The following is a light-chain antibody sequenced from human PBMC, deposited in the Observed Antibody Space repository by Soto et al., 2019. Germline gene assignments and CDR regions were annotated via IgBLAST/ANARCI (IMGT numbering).Light chain of an antibody. CDR2: DTT. Sequence: QAVVTQEPSLTVSPGGTVTLTCGSSDGPVTSNHYPYWYQQRPGQVPRTLIYDTTNRQLLAPARFSGSLVGVKAALTLSGAQPEDEADYYCLLAYSGGRVFGGGTKLTVL. CDR3: LLAYSGGRV. V-gene: IGLV7-46*01. CDR1: DGPVTSNHY. J-gene: IGLJ2*01.